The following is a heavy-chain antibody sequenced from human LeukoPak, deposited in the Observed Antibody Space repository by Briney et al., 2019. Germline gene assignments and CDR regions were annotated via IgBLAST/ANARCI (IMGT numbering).Heavy chain of an antibody. CDR1: GFTFSSYA. CDR2: ISGSGGST. D-gene: IGHD3-16*01. J-gene: IGHJ4*02. V-gene: IGHV3-23*01. CDR3: AKDLRGGGAYFDY. Sequence: GGSLRLSCAASGFTFSSYAMSWVRQAPGKGLEGVSAISGSGGSTYYADSVKGRFTISRDNSKNTLYLQMNSLRAEDTAVYYCAKDLRGGGAYFDYWGQGTLVTVSS.